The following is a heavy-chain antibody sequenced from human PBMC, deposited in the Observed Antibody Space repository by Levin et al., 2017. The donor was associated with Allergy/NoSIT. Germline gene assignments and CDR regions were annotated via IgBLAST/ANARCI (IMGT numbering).Heavy chain of an antibody. Sequence: PGGSLRLSCAASGFTFSSYAMHWVRQAPGKGLEWVAVISYDGSNKYYADSVKGRFTISRDNSKNTLYLQMNSLRAEDTAVYYCARDGASYYDFWSGSGWFDPWGQGTLVTVSS. CDR3: ARDGASYYDFWSGSGWFDP. D-gene: IGHD3-3*01. CDR2: ISYDGSNK. V-gene: IGHV3-30-3*01. J-gene: IGHJ5*02. CDR1: GFTFSSYA.